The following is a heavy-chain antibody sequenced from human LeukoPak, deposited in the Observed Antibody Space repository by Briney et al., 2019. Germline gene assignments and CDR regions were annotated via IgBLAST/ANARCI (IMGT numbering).Heavy chain of an antibody. D-gene: IGHD2-21*02. CDR1: GFTFSSYS. CDR2: ISSSSSTI. Sequence: GGSLRLSCAASGFTFSSYSMNWVRQAPGKGLEWVSYISSSSSTIYYADSVKGRFTISRHNVKNSLYLQMNSLRAEDTAVYYCARDKVVTLDYWGQGTLVTVSS. CDR3: ARDKVVTLDY. J-gene: IGHJ4*02. V-gene: IGHV3-48*04.